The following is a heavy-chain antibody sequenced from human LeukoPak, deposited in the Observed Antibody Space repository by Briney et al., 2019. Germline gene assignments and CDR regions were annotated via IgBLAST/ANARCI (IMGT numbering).Heavy chain of an antibody. J-gene: IGHJ4*02. CDR2: FDPEDGET. V-gene: IGHV1-24*01. CDR3: ATRGVLRYFDWLFSF. CDR1: GYTLTELS. Sequence: ASVKVSCKLSGYTLTELSMHWVRQAPGKGLEWMGGFDPEDGETIYAQKFQGRVTMTEDTSTDTAYMELSSLRSEDTAVYYCATRGVLRYFDWLFSFWGQGTLVTVSS. D-gene: IGHD3-9*01.